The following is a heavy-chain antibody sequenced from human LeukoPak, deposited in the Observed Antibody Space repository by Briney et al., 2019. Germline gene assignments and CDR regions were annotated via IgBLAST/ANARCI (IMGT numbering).Heavy chain of an antibody. J-gene: IGHJ6*02. CDR2: IIPIFGTA. D-gene: IGHD3-10*01. CDR1: GGTFSSYA. Sequence: SVKFSCKASGGTFSSYAISWVRQAPGQGLEWMGGIIPIFGTANYAQKFQGRVTITADESTSTAYMELSSLRSEDTAVYYCASSYYGSGSQSYGMDVWGQGTTVTVSS. V-gene: IGHV1-69*13. CDR3: ASSYYGSGSQSYGMDV.